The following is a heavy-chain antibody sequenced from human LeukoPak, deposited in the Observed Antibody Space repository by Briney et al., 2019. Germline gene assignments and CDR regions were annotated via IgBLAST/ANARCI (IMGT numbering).Heavy chain of an antibody. J-gene: IGHJ4*02. V-gene: IGHV3-23*01. CDR2: ISGSGGGT. Sequence: XVXQAPGKXXEWVSAISGSGGGTYYADSVKGRFTISRDNSKNTLYLQMNSLRAEDTAVYYCAKGLNWNDLVVDYWGQGTLVTVSS. CDR3: AKGLNWNDLVVDY. D-gene: IGHD1-1*01.